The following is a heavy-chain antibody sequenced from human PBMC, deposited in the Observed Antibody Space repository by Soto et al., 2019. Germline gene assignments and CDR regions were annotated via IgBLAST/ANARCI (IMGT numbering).Heavy chain of an antibody. CDR3: ARERDTNVVD. CDR2: ISLSGTT. J-gene: IGHJ4*02. D-gene: IGHD6-6*01. Sequence: QVQLQESGPGLVKHSQTLSLRCSVSGGSVSGGGYYWNSIRQRPGQGLEWIGYISLSGTTYSNPSLEGRVAISLDTSKNPFFLDLSSLTAAYTAVYFGARERDTNVVDWGLGTLVTFSS. CDR1: GGSVSGGGYY. V-gene: IGHV4-31*03.